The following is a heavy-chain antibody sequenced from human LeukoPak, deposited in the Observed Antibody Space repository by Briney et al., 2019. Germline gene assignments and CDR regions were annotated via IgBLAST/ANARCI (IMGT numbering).Heavy chain of an antibody. D-gene: IGHD1-1*01. CDR1: GFSLSTSGMC. Sequence: SGPALVKPTQTLTLTCTFSGFSLSTSGMCVSWIRQPPGKALEWLALIDWDDDKYYSTSLKTRLTISKDTSKNQAVLTMTNMDPVDTATYYCARARTTGTTNWFDPWGQGTLVTVSS. CDR2: IDWDDDK. CDR3: ARARTTGTTNWFDP. J-gene: IGHJ5*02. V-gene: IGHV2-70*01.